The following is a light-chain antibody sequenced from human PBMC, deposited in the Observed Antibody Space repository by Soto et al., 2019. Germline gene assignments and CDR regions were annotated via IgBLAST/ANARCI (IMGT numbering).Light chain of an antibody. V-gene: IGLV2-14*03. CDR1: MRDVGAYNL. Sequence: QSALTQPASVSGSAGQSITISCSGTMRDVGAYNLVSCYQQHPGTAPKLIIYNVRRRPSGISSLFCAYRSANTAPLTISRLQADEDGDYCATSYTSMSTLVFGGGTKLTVL. J-gene: IGLJ3*02. CDR2: NVR. CDR3: TSYTSMSTLV.